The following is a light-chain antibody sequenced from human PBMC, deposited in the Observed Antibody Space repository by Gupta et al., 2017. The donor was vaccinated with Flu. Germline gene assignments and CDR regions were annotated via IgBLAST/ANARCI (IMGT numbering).Light chain of an antibody. V-gene: IGKV2-24*01. Sequence: EIGMAQTPLPSPVTPGQPAFIPCKSSQGLVHSNGKTYLSWLHQRPGQPPRLLMYQVSNRFSGVPDRFSGSGAGTDFTLEISRVEAEDVGVYYCMQGKDFPRTFGQGTRLEIK. CDR2: QVS. CDR1: QGLVHSNGKTY. J-gene: IGKJ2*01. CDR3: MQGKDFPRT.